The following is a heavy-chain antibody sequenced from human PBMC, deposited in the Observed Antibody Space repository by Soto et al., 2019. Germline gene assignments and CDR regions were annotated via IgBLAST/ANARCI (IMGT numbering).Heavy chain of an antibody. J-gene: IGHJ4*02. D-gene: IGHD2-21*02. CDR1: GYTFTSNG. CDR3: ARDLAYCGGDCYPIDY. Sequence: ASVKVSCKASGYTFTSNGISCVRQAPGQGLEWMGWISAYNGNTNYAQKLQGRVTMTTDTSTSTACMELRSLRSDDTAVYYCARDLAYCGGDCYPIDYWGQGTTVTVSS. CDR2: ISAYNGNT. V-gene: IGHV1-18*01.